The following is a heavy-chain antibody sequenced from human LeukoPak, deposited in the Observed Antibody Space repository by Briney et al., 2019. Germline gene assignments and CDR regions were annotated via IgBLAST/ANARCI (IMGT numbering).Heavy chain of an antibody. J-gene: IGHJ5*02. CDR2: IYYIESVD. CDR3: ARQPNYYDSSGYYSRSGWFDP. D-gene: IGHD3-22*01. V-gene: IGHV4-39*01. CDR1: GVSISDRNYN. Sequence: SETLSLTCTVSGVSISDRNYNWAWVRQPPGEGLEWIGNIYYIESVDYYTPSLKSRVAMSVDTSRNQFSLRLTSVTAADTAVYYCARQPNYYDSSGYYSRSGWFDPWGQGTLVTVSS.